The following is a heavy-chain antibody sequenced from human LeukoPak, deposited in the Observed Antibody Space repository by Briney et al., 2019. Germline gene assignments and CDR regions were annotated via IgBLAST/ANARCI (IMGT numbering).Heavy chain of an antibody. CDR1: GFTVSSNE. J-gene: IGHJ4*01. V-gene: IGHV3-66*02. CDR2: MYPWGSA. Sequence: GGSLRLSCAASGFTVSSNEMSWVRQAPGKGLEWVSIMYPWGSAFYTDSVKGRFTVTRDESKNMMFLQMNTLRPDDTAMYYCVRQGGGDNCRWGQGALVTVSS. CDR3: VRQGGGDNCR. D-gene: IGHD4-23*01.